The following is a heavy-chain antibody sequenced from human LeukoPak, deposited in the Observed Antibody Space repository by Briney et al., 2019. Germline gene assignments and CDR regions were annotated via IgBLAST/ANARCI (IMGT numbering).Heavy chain of an antibody. Sequence: GGSLRLSCAASGFTFSNAYMNWVRQAPGKGLEWVSGISGSGDNTYYADSVKGRFTISRDNSKNTLYVQVNSLGTEDTAAYYCAKGSYYDSSGSFYFDYWGQGTLVTVSS. V-gene: IGHV3-23*01. CDR3: AKGSYYDSSGSFYFDY. CDR2: ISGSGDNT. J-gene: IGHJ4*02. CDR1: GFTFSNAY. D-gene: IGHD3-22*01.